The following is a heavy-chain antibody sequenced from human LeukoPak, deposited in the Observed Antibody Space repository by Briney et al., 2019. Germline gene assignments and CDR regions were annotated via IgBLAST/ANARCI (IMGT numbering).Heavy chain of an antibody. CDR3: ARVLWDSSGYSTYYYYMDV. J-gene: IGHJ6*03. CDR2: IYYSGST. Sequence: PSETLSLTCTVSGGSISSSSYYWGWIRQPPGKGLEWIGSIYYSGSTYYNPSLKSRVTISVDTSKNQFSLKLSSVTAADTAVYYCARVLWDSSGYSTYYYYMDVWGKGTTVTVSS. V-gene: IGHV4-39*07. D-gene: IGHD3-22*01. CDR1: GGSISSSSYY.